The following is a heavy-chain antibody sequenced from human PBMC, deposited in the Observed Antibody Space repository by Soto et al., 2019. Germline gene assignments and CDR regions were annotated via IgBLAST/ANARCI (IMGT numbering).Heavy chain of an antibody. CDR1: GYTFIDYY. Sequence: GASVKVSCKASGYTFIDYYMHWVRQAPGQGLEWMAWINPSSGDTGYAEKFQGRVTMTRDTSISTAFMELSRLRSDDTAVYYCARELTANDAFDIWGQGTMVTVSS. D-gene: IGHD3-9*01. J-gene: IGHJ3*02. CDR3: ARELTANDAFDI. V-gene: IGHV1-2*02. CDR2: INPSSGDT.